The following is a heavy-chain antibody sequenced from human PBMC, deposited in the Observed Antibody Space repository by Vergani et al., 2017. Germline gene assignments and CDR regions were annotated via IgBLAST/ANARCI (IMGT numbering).Heavy chain of an antibody. CDR3: AKDGHLRFLKRGYYYYYMDV. Sequence: QVQLVESGGGVVQPGRSLRLSCAASGFTFSSYGMHWVRQAPGKGLEWVAVISYDGSNKYYADSVKGRFTISRDNSKNTLSLQMNSLRAEDTAVYYCAKDGHLRFLKRGYYYYYMDVWGKGTTVTVSS. CDR1: GFTFSSYG. CDR2: ISYDGSNK. D-gene: IGHD3-3*01. J-gene: IGHJ6*03. V-gene: IGHV3-30*18.